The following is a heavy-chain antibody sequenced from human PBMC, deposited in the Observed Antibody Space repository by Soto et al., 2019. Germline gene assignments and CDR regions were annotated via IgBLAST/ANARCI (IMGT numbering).Heavy chain of an antibody. V-gene: IGHV4-30-4*01. Sequence: SETLSLSFTVSGSSVTNNDYYWSWIRQTPGKGLEWIGYVYYSGTTDYIPSLKSRLSMSIDKSQNQFTLKLNSVTAADTATYYCARMSYFYDKWYFDLWGRGTLVTVSS. D-gene: IGHD3-22*01. J-gene: IGHJ2*01. CDR3: ARMSYFYDKWYFDL. CDR2: VYYSGTT. CDR1: GSSVTNNDYY.